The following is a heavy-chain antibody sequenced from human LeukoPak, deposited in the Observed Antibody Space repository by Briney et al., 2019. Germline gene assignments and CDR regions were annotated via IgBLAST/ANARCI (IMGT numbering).Heavy chain of an antibody. CDR2: ISWNSGSI. CDR1: GFTFDDYA. Sequence: AGGSLRLSCAASGFTFDDYAMHWVRQAPGKGLEWVSGISWNSGSIGYADSVKGRFTISRDNAKNSLYLQMNSLRAEDMALYYCAEGVRGVPHYALDVWGQGTMVTVSS. J-gene: IGHJ3*01. D-gene: IGHD3-10*01. CDR3: AEGVRGVPHYALDV. V-gene: IGHV3-9*03.